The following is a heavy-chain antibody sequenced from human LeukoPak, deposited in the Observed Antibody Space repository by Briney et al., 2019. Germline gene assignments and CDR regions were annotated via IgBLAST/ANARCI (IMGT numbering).Heavy chain of an antibody. D-gene: IGHD5-12*01. CDR3: AAHSGYDYSDY. CDR2: IYSGGST. CDR1: GFTVSSNN. J-gene: IGHJ4*02. Sequence: PGGSLRLSCAASGFTVSSNNMSWVRQAPGKGLEWVSVIYSGGSTYYADSVKGRFTISRDNSKNTLYLQMNSLRAEDTAGYYCAAHSGYDYSDYWGQGTLVTVSS. V-gene: IGHV3-66*02.